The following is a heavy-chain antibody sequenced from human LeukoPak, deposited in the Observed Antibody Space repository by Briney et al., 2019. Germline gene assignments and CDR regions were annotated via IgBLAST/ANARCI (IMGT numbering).Heavy chain of an antibody. J-gene: IGHJ4*02. CDR2: ISYDGSNK. D-gene: IGHD1-26*01. Sequence: GGSLRLSCAASGFTFSSYGMHWVRQAPGKGLEWVAVISYDGSNKYYADSVKGRFTISRDNSKNTLYLQMNSLRAEDTAVYYCAKEQGSEVGATSFDYWGQGTLVTVSS. CDR1: GFTFSSYG. V-gene: IGHV3-30*18. CDR3: AKEQGSEVGATSFDY.